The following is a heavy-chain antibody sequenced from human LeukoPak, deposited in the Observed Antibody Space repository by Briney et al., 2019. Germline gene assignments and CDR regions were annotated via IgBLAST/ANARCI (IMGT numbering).Heavy chain of an antibody. J-gene: IGHJ3*02. Sequence: GGSLRLSCAASGFTFRAYSMNWVCQAPGKGPEWVSHISSSSSTIYYADSLKGRFTISRDNDNTSVCLQMNSLRAEDTAVYYCARDCSSSAFDIWGQGTMVTVSS. V-gene: IGHV3-48*04. CDR1: GFTFRAYS. D-gene: IGHD2-15*01. CDR2: ISSSSSTI. CDR3: ARDCSSSAFDI.